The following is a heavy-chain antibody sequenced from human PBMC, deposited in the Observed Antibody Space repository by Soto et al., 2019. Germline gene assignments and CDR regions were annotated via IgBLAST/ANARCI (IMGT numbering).Heavy chain of an antibody. CDR3: AKAPVLVLGIAAGELGY. V-gene: IGHV3-23*01. D-gene: IGHD6-13*01. CDR1: GFTFSSYA. CDR2: ISGSGGST. J-gene: IGHJ4*02. Sequence: PGGSLRLSCAASGFTFSSYAMSWVRQAPGKGLEWVSAISGSGGSTYYADSVKGRFTISRDNSKNTLYLQMNSLRAEDTAVYYCAKAPVLVLGIAAGELGYWGQGTLVTVSS.